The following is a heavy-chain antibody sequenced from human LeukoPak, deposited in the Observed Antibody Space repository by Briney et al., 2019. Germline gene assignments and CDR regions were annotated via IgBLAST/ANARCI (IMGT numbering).Heavy chain of an antibody. CDR1: GFTFDGYA. CDR3: AKLEGDFYFDY. D-gene: IGHD3-16*01. V-gene: IGHV3-9*01. CDR2: ISWNSGSI. J-gene: IGHJ4*02. Sequence: PGGSLRLSCAASGFTFDGYAMHWVRQAPGKGLEWVSGISWNSGSIGYADSVKGRFTISRDNAKNSLYLQMNSLRAEDTALYYCAKLEGDFYFDYWGQGTLVTVSS.